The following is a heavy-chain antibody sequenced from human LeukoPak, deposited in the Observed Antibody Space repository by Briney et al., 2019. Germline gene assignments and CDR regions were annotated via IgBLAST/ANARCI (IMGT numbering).Heavy chain of an antibody. CDR1: GYTLTEFS. J-gene: IGHJ4*02. V-gene: IGHV1-24*01. Sequence: ASVKVSCKVSGYTLTEFSMHWVRQAPGKGLEWMGGFDPEDGETIYAQKFQGRVTMTEDTSTDTAYMELSSLRTEDTAVYYCATGLGGIIAVGYDYWGQGTLVTVSS. CDR2: FDPEDGET. D-gene: IGHD6-13*01. CDR3: ATGLGGIIAVGYDY.